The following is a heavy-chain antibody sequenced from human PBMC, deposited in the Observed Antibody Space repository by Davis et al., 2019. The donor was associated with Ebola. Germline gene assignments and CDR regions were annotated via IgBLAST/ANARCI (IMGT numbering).Heavy chain of an antibody. D-gene: IGHD3-9*01. J-gene: IGHJ4*02. CDR2: IIPVFGTT. CDR1: GGNFRSFA. CDR3: ARSARYDILTGYSTGLDY. Sequence: SVKVSCKASGGNFRSFAISWVRQAPGQGLEWMGGIIPVFGTTNYAQKFQGRVTLTADEFTSTAYMELTSLRSEDTAVFYCARSARYDILTGYSTGLDYWGQGTQVTVSS. V-gene: IGHV1-69*13.